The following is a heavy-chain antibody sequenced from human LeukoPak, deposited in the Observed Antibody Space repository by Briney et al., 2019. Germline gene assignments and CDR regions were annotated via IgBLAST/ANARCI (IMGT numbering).Heavy chain of an antibody. CDR2: IYYSGST. V-gene: IGHV4-59*01. CDR1: GGSISSYY. J-gene: IGHJ5*02. D-gene: IGHD3-10*01. CDR3: ARDRHGSGSAHTFDP. Sequence: PSETLSLTCTVSGGSISSYYWSWIRQPPGKGLEWIAYIYYSGSTNYNPSLKSRVTISIDTSKNQFSLEPRSVTAADTAVYYCARDRHGSGSAHTFDPWGQGTLVTVSS.